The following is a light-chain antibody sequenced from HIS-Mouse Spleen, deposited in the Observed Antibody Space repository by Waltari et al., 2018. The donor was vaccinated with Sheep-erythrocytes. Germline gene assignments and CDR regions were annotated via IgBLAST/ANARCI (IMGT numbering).Light chain of an antibody. CDR1: SSAVGSYNL. CDR2: EGS. Sequence: QSALTQPASVSGSPALSITIPCTGTSSAVGSYNLASCYQPHPGKAPKLMIYEGSKRPSGVSNRFSGSKSGNTASLTISGLQAEDEADYYCCSYAGSSTLVFGGGTKLTVL. V-gene: IGLV2-23*01. CDR3: CSYAGSSTLV. J-gene: IGLJ2*01.